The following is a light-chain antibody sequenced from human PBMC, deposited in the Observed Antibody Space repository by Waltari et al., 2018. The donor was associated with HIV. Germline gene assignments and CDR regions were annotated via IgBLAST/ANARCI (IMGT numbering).Light chain of an antibody. J-gene: IGLJ3*02. CDR2: DVT. V-gene: IGLV2-23*02. CDR1: SNDLGRYDL. CDR3: CSYAGITTWV. Sequence: QSALTQPASVSGSPGQSITISCTGTSNDLGRYDLVSWYQHQPGRAPKLIIYDVTKWPSGVSHRFSCSKSGATASLTISGLQAEDEADYYCCSYAGITTWVFGGGTKVTVL.